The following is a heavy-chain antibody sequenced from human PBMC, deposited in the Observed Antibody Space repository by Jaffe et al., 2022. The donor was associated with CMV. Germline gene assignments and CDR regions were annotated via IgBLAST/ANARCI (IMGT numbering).Heavy chain of an antibody. V-gene: IGHV4-39*01. CDR3: ARHFHGSGSYAYYYYYYMDV. CDR1: GGSISSSSYY. CDR2: IYYSGST. J-gene: IGHJ6*03. D-gene: IGHD3-10*01. Sequence: QLQLQESGPGLVKPSETLSLTCTVSGGSISSSSYYWGWIRQPPGKGLEWIGSIYYSGSTYYNPSLKSRVTISVDTSKNQFSLKLSSVTAADTAVYYCARHFHGSGSYAYYYYYYMDVWGKGTTVTVSS.